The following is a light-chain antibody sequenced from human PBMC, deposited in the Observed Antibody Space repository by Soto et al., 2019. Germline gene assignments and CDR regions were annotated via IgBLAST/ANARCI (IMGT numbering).Light chain of an antibody. CDR1: QSIGAS. CDR2: KAS. V-gene: IGKV1-5*03. CDR3: QQYNSSPLT. J-gene: IGKJ4*01. Sequence: DIQMTQSPSTLYASVGDRVTITCRASQSIGASLAWFQQKPGKAPNRLIYKASSLESGVPSRFSGSGSETEFTLTISTLQPDDFTTDYCQQYNSSPLTFGGGTKVEIK.